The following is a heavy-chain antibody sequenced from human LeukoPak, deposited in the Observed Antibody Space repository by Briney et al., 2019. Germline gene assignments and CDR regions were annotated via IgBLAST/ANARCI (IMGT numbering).Heavy chain of an antibody. CDR1: GFTVSSNY. J-gene: IGHJ6*02. CDR2: IYSGGST. D-gene: IGHD1-26*01. CDR3: ARDPVGAIGYGMDV. V-gene: IGHV3-66*01. Sequence: GGSLRLSCAASGFTVSSNYMNWVRQAPGKGLEWVSVIYSGGSTIYADSVKARFTISRDSSKNTLYLQMNSLRAEDTAVYYCARDPVGAIGYGMDVWGQGTTVTVSS.